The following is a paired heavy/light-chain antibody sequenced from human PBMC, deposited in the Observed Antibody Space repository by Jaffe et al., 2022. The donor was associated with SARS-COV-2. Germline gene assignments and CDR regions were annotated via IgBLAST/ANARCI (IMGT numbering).Heavy chain of an antibody. J-gene: IGHJ4*02. Sequence: QVQLQESGPGLVRPSQTLSVTCTVSGGSISSGCHFWSWIRQPAGKGLEWIGRIFTCGSPDYNPSLQSRLTMSIDTSKNQFSLSLRSVTAADTAVYFCARDRSGITDFDYWGPGILVTVSS. CDR1: GGSISSGCHF. D-gene: IGHD3-10*01. CDR2: IFTCGSP. CDR3: ARDRSGITDFDY. V-gene: IGHV4-61*02.
Light chain of an antibody. Sequence: DIVVTQSPDFLAVSLGARATISCKTSQNVVSGSTSKNCLTWYQQKPGQPPKMIIYWASTRDSGVPDRFSGSGSGTDFTLTISSLQAEDVAVYYCQQHFATPLTFGGGTKVEIK. CDR2: WAS. V-gene: IGKV4-1*01. CDR1: QNVVSGSTSKNC. CDR3: QQHFATPLT. J-gene: IGKJ4*01.